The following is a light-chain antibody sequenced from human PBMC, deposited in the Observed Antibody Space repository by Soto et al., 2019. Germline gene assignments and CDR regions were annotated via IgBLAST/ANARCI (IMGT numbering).Light chain of an antibody. J-gene: IGKJ4*01. CDR3: QQLYSHPLT. V-gene: IGKV1-9*01. CDR1: QGITSY. CDR2: SAS. Sequence: IQSTQSPSSLSASVGDRVTITCRASQGITSYLAWYQQRPGKAPRLLIYSASTLQSGVPSRFSGSGYGTDFSLTISNLQPEDFATYYCQQLYSHPLTFGGGTKVDIK.